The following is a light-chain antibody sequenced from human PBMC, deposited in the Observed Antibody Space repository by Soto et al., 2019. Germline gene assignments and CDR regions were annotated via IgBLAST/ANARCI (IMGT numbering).Light chain of an antibody. V-gene: IGLV1-44*01. CDR2: GND. CDR1: SSNIGSRA. J-gene: IGLJ2*01. CDR3: STWDDSLNAQV. Sequence: QSVLTQPPSASGTPGQRVTISCSGSSSNIGSRAVNWYQQVPGTAPKLLMYGNDQRPSGVPDRFFGSKSGTSASLAISGLQSEDEADYYCSTWDDSLNAQVFGGGTKLTV.